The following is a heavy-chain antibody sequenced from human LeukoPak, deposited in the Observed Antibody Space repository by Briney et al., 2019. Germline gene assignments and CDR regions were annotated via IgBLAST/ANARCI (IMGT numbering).Heavy chain of an antibody. CDR1: GFTFSSYA. V-gene: IGHV3-23*01. D-gene: IGHD6-13*01. J-gene: IGHJ4*02. Sequence: GGSLRLSCAASGFTFSSYAMSWVRQAPGKGLEWVSAISGSGGSTYYADSVKGRFTTSRDNSKNTLYLQMNSLRAEDTAVYCCAKDQYSAAAAGTFDYWGQGTLVTVSS. CDR2: ISGSGGST. CDR3: AKDQYSAAAAGTFDY.